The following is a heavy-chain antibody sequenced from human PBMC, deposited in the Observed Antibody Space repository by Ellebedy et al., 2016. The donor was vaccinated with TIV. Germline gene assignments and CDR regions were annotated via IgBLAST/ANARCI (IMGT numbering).Heavy chain of an antibody. V-gene: IGHV3-23*01. J-gene: IGHJ4*02. CDR1: GFNFSHYA. D-gene: IGHD3-3*01. CDR3: AKTATRFLEWFAGIPKCYFDY. Sequence: GGSLRLSXVASGFNFSHYAMSWVRQSPGKRPEWVSVISSSGGSTYYAESVKGRFTISRDNSNSMVYLQMNGLGAEDTATYYCAKTATRFLEWFAGIPKCYFDYWGQGNLVSVSA. CDR2: ISSSGGST.